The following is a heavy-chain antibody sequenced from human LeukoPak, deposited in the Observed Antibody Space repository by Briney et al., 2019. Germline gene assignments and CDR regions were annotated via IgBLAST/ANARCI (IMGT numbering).Heavy chain of an antibody. D-gene: IGHD3-10*01. Sequence: PGGSLRLSCAASGFTFSSYWMHWVRQAPGKGLVWVSRIKNDGSSTYYADSVKGRLTISRDNAKNTLYLQMNSLRAEDTAVYYCAKVYRSWSYGLAKFDCWGQGTLVTASS. J-gene: IGHJ4*02. V-gene: IGHV3-74*01. CDR1: GFTFSSYW. CDR2: IKNDGSST. CDR3: AKVYRSWSYGLAKFDC.